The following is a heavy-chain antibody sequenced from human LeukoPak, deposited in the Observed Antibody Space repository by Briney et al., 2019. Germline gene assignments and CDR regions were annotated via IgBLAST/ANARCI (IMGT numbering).Heavy chain of an antibody. CDR3: ARDPPGAHFDY. J-gene: IGHJ4*02. D-gene: IGHD7-27*01. V-gene: IGHV3-21*01. CDR1: GFTFSSFS. Sequence: GGSLRLSCTASGFTFSSFSMNWVRQAPGKGLEWVAYISIGSTNIFYADSFKGRFTISRDNAQNSLYLQMNSLRAEDTAVYYCARDPPGAHFDYWGQGTLVTVSS. CDR2: ISIGSTNI.